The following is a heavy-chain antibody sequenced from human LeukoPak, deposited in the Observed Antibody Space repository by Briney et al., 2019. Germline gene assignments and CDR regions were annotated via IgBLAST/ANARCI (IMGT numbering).Heavy chain of an antibody. CDR3: ARGEEWEPYYFDY. CDR2: INPNSGGT. J-gene: IGHJ4*02. D-gene: IGHD1-26*01. V-gene: IGHV1-2*02. Sequence: ASVKVSCKASGYTFTGYYMHWVRQAPGQGLEWMGWINPNSGGTNYAQKFQGRVTMTRDTSISTAYMELSRLRSDDTAVYYCARGEEWEPYYFDYWGQGTLVTASS. CDR1: GYTFTGYY.